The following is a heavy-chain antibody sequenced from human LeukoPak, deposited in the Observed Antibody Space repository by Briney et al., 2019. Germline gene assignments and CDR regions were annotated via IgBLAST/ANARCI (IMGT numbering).Heavy chain of an antibody. CDR1: GGSITVYY. Sequence: SETLSLTCSVSGGSITVYYWNWIRQSPGKGLEWIGSISYSGSTNYNPSLKSRVTISIDTSKNRFSLKVSSVIAADTAMYYCARGGSRSYASSTLDYWGQGTLVTVSS. J-gene: IGHJ4*02. CDR3: ARGGSRSYASSTLDY. V-gene: IGHV4-59*12. D-gene: IGHD2-2*01. CDR2: ISYSGST.